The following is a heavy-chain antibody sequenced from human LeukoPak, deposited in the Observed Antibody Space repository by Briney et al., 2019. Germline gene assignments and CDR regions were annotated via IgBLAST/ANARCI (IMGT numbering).Heavy chain of an antibody. J-gene: IGHJ4*02. CDR2: IYTSGST. CDR1: GGSISSYY. Sequence: SETLSLTCTVSGGSISSYYWSWIRQPAGKGLEWIGRIYTSGSTNYNPSLKSRVTMSVDTSKNQFSLKLGSVTAADTAVYYCARDLDASGWCNFDYWGQGTLVTVSS. V-gene: IGHV4-4*07. D-gene: IGHD6-19*01. CDR3: ARDLDASGWCNFDY.